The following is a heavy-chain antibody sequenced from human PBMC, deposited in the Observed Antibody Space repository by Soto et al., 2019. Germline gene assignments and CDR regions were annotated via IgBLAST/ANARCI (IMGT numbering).Heavy chain of an antibody. CDR3: ARLVVVVKIPSFFDI. Sequence: SETLSLTCTVSGGSISSSIYYGGWIRRPPGKGLEWIGSIFYSGSTYYNPSLKSRVTMSVDTSKNQFSLKLSSVTAADTAVCYCARLVVVVKIPSFFDIWGQGTMVTVSS. CDR2: IFYSGST. J-gene: IGHJ3*02. CDR1: GGSISSSIYY. D-gene: IGHD3-22*01. V-gene: IGHV4-39*07.